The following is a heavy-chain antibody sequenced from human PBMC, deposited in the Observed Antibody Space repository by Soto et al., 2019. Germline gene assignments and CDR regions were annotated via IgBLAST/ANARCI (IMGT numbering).Heavy chain of an antibody. D-gene: IGHD3-22*01. CDR2: IWYDGSNK. J-gene: IGHJ6*02. Sequence: GSLRLSSAASGXTFSSYGMHWVRLAPGKGLEWVAFIWYDGSNKYYADSVKGRFNIYRDNSKNTVYLQMNSLRAEDTAVYYCARDREVTYYYDSRYGMSVWGQGTTFTVSS. V-gene: IGHV3-33*01. CDR1: GXTFSSYG. CDR3: ARDREVTYYYDSRYGMSV.